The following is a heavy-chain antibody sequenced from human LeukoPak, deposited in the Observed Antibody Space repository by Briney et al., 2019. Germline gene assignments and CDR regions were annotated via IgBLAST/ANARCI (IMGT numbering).Heavy chain of an antibody. J-gene: IGHJ4*02. V-gene: IGHV3-30-3*01. CDR2: ISYDGSNK. CDR3: RGGSSWYDPAPFDY. Sequence: GGSLRLSCAASGFTFSSYTMHWVRQAPGKGLEWVAVISYDGSNKYYADSVKGRFTISRDNSKNTLYLQMNSLRAEDTAVYYCRGGSSWYDPAPFDYWGQGTLVTVSS. D-gene: IGHD6-13*01. CDR1: GFTFSSYT.